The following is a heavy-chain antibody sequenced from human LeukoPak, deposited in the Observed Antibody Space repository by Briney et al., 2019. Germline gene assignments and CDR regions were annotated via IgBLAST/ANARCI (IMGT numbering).Heavy chain of an antibody. CDR3: ARDRYYYYYYMDV. V-gene: IGHV3-48*03. CDR1: GFSFSSYE. Sequence: GGSLRLSCAAAGFSFSSYEMNWVRQAPGKGLEWVSYISSSGSTIYYADSVKGRFTISRDNAKNSLYLQMNSLRAEDTAVYYCARDRYYYYYYMDVWGKGTTVTISS. CDR2: ISSSGSTI. J-gene: IGHJ6*03.